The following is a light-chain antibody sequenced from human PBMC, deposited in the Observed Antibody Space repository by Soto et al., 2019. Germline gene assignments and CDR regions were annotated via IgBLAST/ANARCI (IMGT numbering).Light chain of an antibody. CDR1: SSDVGGYNY. Sequence: QSALTQPASVSGSPGQSITISCTGTSSDVGGYNYVSWYQHHPGKAPQLMIYDVSNRPSGVSYRFSGSKSGNTASLTISGLQAEDEADYYCSSYTSTSTLVVFGGGTKLTVL. V-gene: IGLV2-14*03. CDR2: DVS. CDR3: SSYTSTSTLVV. J-gene: IGLJ2*01.